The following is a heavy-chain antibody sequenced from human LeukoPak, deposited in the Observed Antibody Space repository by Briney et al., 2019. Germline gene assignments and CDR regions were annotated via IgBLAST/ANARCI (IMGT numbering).Heavy chain of an antibody. J-gene: IGHJ6*03. Sequence: GASVRVSFKASGGTFSSYAICWVRQAPGQGLEWVGGIIPIFGTANYAQKFQGRVTITTDESTSTAYMELSSLRSEDTAVYYCASPSNPLTVTRYYYYMDVWGKGTTVTVSS. CDR1: GGTFSSYA. CDR3: ASPSNPLTVTRYYYYMDV. V-gene: IGHV1-69*05. CDR2: IIPIFGTA. D-gene: IGHD4-11*01.